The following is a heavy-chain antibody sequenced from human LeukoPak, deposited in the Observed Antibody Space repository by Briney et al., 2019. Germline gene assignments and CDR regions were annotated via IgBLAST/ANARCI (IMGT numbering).Heavy chain of an antibody. J-gene: IGHJ6*02. V-gene: IGHV1-18*01. D-gene: IGHD3-10*01. CDR2: ISAYNGNT. Sequence: GASVKVSCKASGYTFTSYGISWVRQAPGQGLEWMGWISAYNGNTNYAQKFQGRVTMTRDTSTSTVYMELSSLRSEDTAVYYCAREGFMTYYYYGMDVWGQGTTVTVSS. CDR1: GYTFTSYG. CDR3: AREGFMTYYYYGMDV.